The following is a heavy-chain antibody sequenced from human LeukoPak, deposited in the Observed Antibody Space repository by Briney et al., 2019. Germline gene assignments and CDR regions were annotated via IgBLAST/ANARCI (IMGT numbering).Heavy chain of an antibody. D-gene: IGHD3-22*01. CDR1: GDSISSGYY. V-gene: IGHV4-38-2*02. CDR2: IYHTGST. J-gene: IGHJ5*02. CDR3: ARGVTMIGRLRFDP. Sequence: SETLSLTCTVSGDSISSGYYWGWIRQPPGKGLEWIGNIYHTGSTYYNPSLKSRVTISIDTSKSHFSLNLSSVTAADTAVYHCARGVTMIGRLRFDPWGQGTLVTVSS.